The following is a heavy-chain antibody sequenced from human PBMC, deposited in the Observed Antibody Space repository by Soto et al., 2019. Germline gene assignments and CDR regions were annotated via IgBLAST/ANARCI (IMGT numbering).Heavy chain of an antibody. V-gene: IGHV4-59*01. CDR1: GGSISSYY. Sequence: PSETLSLTCTVSGGSISSYYWSWIRQPPGKGLEWIGYIYYSGSTNYNPSLKSRVTISVDTSKNQFSLKLSSVTAADTAVYYCGRSYLGGYMDVWGKGTTVTVSS. CDR2: IYYSGST. D-gene: IGHD3-10*01. J-gene: IGHJ6*03. CDR3: GRSYLGGYMDV.